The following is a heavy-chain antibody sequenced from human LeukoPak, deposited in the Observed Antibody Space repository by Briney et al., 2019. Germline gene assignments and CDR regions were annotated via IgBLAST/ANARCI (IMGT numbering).Heavy chain of an antibody. CDR2: IYYSGNT. J-gene: IGHJ4*02. V-gene: IGHV4-39*01. D-gene: IGHD3-16*01. Sequence: ASETLSLTCTVSGGSISSPTHYWGWIRQLPGKELEWIGSIYYSGNTNYSPSLKSRVTISVDTSKNQFSLNLSSVTAADTAVYYCGRHPSMVTFGGAIDYWGQGTLVTVSS. CDR1: GGSISSPTHY. CDR3: GRHPSMVTFGGAIDY.